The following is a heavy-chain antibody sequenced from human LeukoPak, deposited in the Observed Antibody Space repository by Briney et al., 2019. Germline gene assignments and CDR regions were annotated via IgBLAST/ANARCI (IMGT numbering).Heavy chain of an antibody. CDR3: AREDYDILTGYYKGFDY. CDR1: GGTFSSYA. J-gene: IGHJ4*02. D-gene: IGHD3-9*01. V-gene: IGHV1-69*05. Sequence: ASVKVSCKASGGTFSSYAISWVRQAPGQGLEWMGRIIPIFGTANYAQKFQGRVTITTDESTSTAYMELSGLRSEDTAVYYCAREDYDILTGYYKGFDYWGQGTLVTVSS. CDR2: IIPIFGTA.